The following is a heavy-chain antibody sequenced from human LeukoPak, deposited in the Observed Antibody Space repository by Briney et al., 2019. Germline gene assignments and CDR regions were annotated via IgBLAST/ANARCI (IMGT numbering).Heavy chain of an antibody. J-gene: IGHJ4*02. V-gene: IGHV3-9*01. CDR3: AKDTTLYSSGWFYY. CDR1: GNYW. CDR2: ISWNSGSI. D-gene: IGHD6-19*01. Sequence: PGGSLRLSCAASGNYWMHWVRQAPGKGLEWVSGISWNSGSIGYADSVKGRFTISRDNAKNSLYLQMNSLRAEDTALYYCAKDTTLYSSGWFYYWGQGTLVTVSS.